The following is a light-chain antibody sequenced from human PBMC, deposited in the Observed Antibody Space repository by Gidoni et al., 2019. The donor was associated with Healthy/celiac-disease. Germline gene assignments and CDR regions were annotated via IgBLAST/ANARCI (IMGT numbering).Light chain of an antibody. CDR3: QQRRNWPRGVT. Sequence: EIVLTQSPATLSLSPGERATLSCRASQSVSSYLAWYHQKPGPAPRLLIYDASNRATGIPARFSGSGSGTDFTLTISSLEPEDFAVYYCQQRRNWPRGVTFGGGTKVEIK. J-gene: IGKJ4*01. CDR2: DAS. V-gene: IGKV3-11*01. CDR1: QSVSSY.